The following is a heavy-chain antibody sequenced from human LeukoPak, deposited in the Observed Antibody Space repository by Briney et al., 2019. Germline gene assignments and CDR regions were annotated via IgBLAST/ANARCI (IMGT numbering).Heavy chain of an antibody. CDR3: ARRAYYDTSGYYHASGYFDL. CDR1: GGPTFRYY. V-gene: IGHV4-4*08. Sequence: ASETLSLTCTVSGGPTFRYYFNCLRQPPGKGLEWIGYIYSNGITNYNPSLRSRGTISIATSKNQFSLRLRSVTAADTAIYYCARRAYYDTSGYYHASGYFDLWGRGTLVTVSS. CDR2: IYSNGIT. D-gene: IGHD3-22*01. J-gene: IGHJ2*01.